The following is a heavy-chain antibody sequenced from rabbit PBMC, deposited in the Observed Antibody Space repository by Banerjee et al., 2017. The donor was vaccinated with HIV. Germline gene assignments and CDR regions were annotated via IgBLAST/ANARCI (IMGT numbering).Heavy chain of an antibody. V-gene: IGHV1S40*01. CDR2: IDTGSGST. J-gene: IGHJ4*01. Sequence: QSLEESGGDLVKPGASLTLTCKASGIDISSYWMCWVRQAPGKGLEWIACIDTGSGSTYYASWAKGRFTVSKTSSTTVTLQMTSLTAADTATYFCARDLAGVIGWNFNLWGPGTLVTVS. CDR3: ARDLAGVIGWNFNL. D-gene: IGHD4-1*01. CDR1: GIDISSYW.